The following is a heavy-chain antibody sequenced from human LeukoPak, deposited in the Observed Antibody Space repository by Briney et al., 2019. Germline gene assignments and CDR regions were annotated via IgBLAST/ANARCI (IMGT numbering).Heavy chain of an antibody. CDR1: GYTLTELS. J-gene: IGHJ3*02. CDR3: ATAIGGDIVGANNAFDI. CDR2: FDPEDGET. D-gene: IGHD1-26*01. V-gene: IGHV1-24*01. Sequence: ASVKVSCKVSGYTLTELSMHWVRQAPGKGLEWMGGFDPEDGETIYAQKFQGRVTMTEDTSTDTAYMELSSLRSEDTAVYYCATAIGGDIVGANNAFDIWGQGTMVTVSS.